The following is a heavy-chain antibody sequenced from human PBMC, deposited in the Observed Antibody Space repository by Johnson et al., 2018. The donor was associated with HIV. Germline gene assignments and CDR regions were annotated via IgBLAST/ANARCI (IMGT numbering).Heavy chain of an antibody. V-gene: IGHV3-33*08. J-gene: IGHJ3*02. CDR2: IRYDGSNK. Sequence: QVQLVESGGGVVQPGRSLRLSCAASGFTFSTYGMHWVRQAPGKGLEWVALIRYDGSNKYYADSVKGRFTISRDNSKNTLYLQMNSLRAEDTAVYYCARDPFGALDGDAFDIWGQGTMVTVSS. D-gene: IGHD3-10*01. CDR3: ARDPFGALDGDAFDI. CDR1: GFTFSTYG.